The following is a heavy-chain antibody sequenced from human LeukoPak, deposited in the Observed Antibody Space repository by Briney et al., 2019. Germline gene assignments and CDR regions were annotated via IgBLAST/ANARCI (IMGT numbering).Heavy chain of an antibody. CDR2: IFYSGST. J-gene: IGHJ4*02. CDR1: GGSINSGVYY. CDR3: AREYSDILTGYYLFDS. D-gene: IGHD3-9*01. Sequence: SETLSLTCTVSGGSINSGVYYWRWIRPYPGKGLEWIGSIFYSGSTYYNPSLKSRFTISVDTSKSQFSLKLSSVSAADTAVYYCAREYSDILTGYYLFDSWGQGTLVTVSS. V-gene: IGHV4-31*03.